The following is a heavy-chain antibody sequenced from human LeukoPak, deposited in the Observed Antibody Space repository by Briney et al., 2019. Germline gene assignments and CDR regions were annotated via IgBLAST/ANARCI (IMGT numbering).Heavy chain of an antibody. CDR2: IKQDGSEK. CDR1: GFTFSTYW. Sequence: QPGGSLRLSCAASGFTFSTYWMTWVRQAPGKGLEWVANIKQDGSEKTYVDSVGGRFTISRDNAKTSLYLQVNSLRVDDTAIYYCARGLVTMLRGVMGYWGQGTLVTVSS. V-gene: IGHV3-7*01. CDR3: ARGLVTMLRGVMGY. D-gene: IGHD3-10*01. J-gene: IGHJ4*02.